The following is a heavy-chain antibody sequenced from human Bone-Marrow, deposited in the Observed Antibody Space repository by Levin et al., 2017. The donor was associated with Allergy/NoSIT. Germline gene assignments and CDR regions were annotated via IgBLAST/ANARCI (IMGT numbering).Heavy chain of an antibody. CDR3: ARAWVGAIDY. Sequence: GESLKISCAASGFTFSSYSMNWVRQAPGKGLEWVSSISSSSSYIYYADSVKGRFTISRDNAKNSLYLQMNSLRAEDTAVYYCARAWVGAIDYWGQGTLVTVSS. V-gene: IGHV3-21*01. CDR1: GFTFSSYS. CDR2: ISSSSSYI. D-gene: IGHD1-26*01. J-gene: IGHJ4*02.